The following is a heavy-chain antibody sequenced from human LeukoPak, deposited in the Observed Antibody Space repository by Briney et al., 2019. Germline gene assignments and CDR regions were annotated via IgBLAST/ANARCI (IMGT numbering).Heavy chain of an antibody. Sequence: GGSLRLSCAASGFTFISYAMSWVRQAPGKGLEWVSAISGSGGSTYYADSVKGRFTISRDNSKNTLYLQMNSLRAEDTAVYYCAKLRGTYSSSNPGYWGQGTLVTVSS. CDR1: GFTFISYA. CDR2: ISGSGGST. D-gene: IGHD6-6*01. V-gene: IGHV3-23*01. CDR3: AKLRGTYSSSNPGY. J-gene: IGHJ4*02.